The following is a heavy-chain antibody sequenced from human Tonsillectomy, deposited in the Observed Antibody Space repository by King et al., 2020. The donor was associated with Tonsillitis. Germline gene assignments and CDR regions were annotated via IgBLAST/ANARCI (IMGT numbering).Heavy chain of an antibody. J-gene: IGHJ4*02. D-gene: IGHD2-15*01. Sequence: VQLQQWGAGLLKPSETLSLTCAVYGGSFSGYYWSWIRQPPGKGLEWSGEINHSGSTNYNPSLKSRVTVSVDTSKNQFSLKLSSVTAADTAVYYCARGGGGQVSSMDFDYWGQGTLVTVSS. CDR2: INHSGST. V-gene: IGHV4-34*01. CDR3: ARGGGGQVSSMDFDY. CDR1: GGSFSGYY.